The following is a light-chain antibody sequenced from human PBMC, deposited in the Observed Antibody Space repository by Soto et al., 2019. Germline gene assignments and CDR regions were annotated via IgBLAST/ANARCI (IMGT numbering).Light chain of an antibody. CDR3: NSYTTRSTYV. CDR2: DVS. V-gene: IGLV2-14*03. J-gene: IGLJ1*01. CDR1: STDVGNYNY. Sequence: QSVLTQPASVSGSPGQSIAISCTGTSTDVGNYNYVSWYQQHPGRAPQLMIYDVSNRPSGVSDRFSGSKSGNTASLTISGLQPEDEADYYCNSYTTRSTYVFGTGNKVTVL.